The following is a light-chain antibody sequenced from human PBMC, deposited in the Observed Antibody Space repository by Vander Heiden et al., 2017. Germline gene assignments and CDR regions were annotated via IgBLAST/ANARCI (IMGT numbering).Light chain of an antibody. CDR2: CNN. V-gene: IGLV3-19*01. J-gene: IGLJ3*02. CDR1: SLRSYY. Sequence: SSELTQDPAVSVALGQTVRITCQGDSLRSYYASGYQQKPGQAPVLVIFCNNNRPSGIPDRFSCSSSGNTASSTTTGAQAEDEADDYCNSRDSSSNHRLVFGGGTKLTVL. CDR3: NSRDSSSNHRLV.